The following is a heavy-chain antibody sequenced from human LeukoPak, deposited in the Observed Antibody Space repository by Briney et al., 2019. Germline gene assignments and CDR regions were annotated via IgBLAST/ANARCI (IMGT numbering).Heavy chain of an antibody. CDR3: SRAGGVAVAGDY. Sequence: GASVKVSCKASGYTFTSYGISWVRQAPGQGLEWMGWISAYNGNTNYAQKLQGRVTLTTDSATTTAYMELRSLRSEDTAIYYCSRAGGVAVAGDYWGQGTLVSVSS. V-gene: IGHV1-18*01. J-gene: IGHJ4*02. D-gene: IGHD3-16*01. CDR2: ISAYNGNT. CDR1: GYTFTSYG.